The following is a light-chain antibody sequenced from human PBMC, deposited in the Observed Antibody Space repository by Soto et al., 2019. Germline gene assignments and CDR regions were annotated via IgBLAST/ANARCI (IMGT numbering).Light chain of an antibody. V-gene: IGKV3D-15*01. Sequence: EIVLTQSPGTLSLSPGERVTLSFSASQSVRTKLAWYQQKPGQAPRLLIYGASSRATGIPARFSGSGSGTEFTLTISSLQSEDSGVYYCQQYNKWPAEITFGQGTRLEIK. CDR3: QQYNKWPAEIT. CDR2: GAS. J-gene: IGKJ5*01. CDR1: QSVRTK.